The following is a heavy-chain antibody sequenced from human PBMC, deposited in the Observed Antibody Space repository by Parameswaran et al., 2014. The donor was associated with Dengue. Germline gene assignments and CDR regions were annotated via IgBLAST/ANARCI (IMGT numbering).Heavy chain of an antibody. CDR2: IYPGGST. V-gene: IGHV4-31*03. CDR3: ARDQFADHDAFDI. J-gene: IGHJ3*02. Sequence: LRLSCSVSGGSISVGAYYWSWIRQYPEKGLEWIGYIYPGGSTYYNPSLKSRVTMSLDTSQNHFSLNLTSVTAADTAVYYCARDQFADHDAFDIWGQGTKVTVSS. CDR1: GGSISVGAYY. D-gene: IGHD5-24*01.